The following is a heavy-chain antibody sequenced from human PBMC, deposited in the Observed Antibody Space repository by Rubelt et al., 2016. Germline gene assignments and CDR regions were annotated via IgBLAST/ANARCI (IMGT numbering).Heavy chain of an antibody. J-gene: IGHJ4*02. CDR2: ITGTNT. CDR1: GFTFSSYA. D-gene: IGHD6-13*01. CDR3: AKDGRLAAAGRPDY. V-gene: IGHV3-23*01. Sequence: GQLLESGGGLVQPGGSLRLFCAASGFTFSSYAMSWVRQAPGKGLEWVSTITGTNTYYADSVKGRFTISRDNSKNTLYLQMNSLRAEDTAVYYCAKDGRLAAAGRPDYWGQGTLVTVSS.